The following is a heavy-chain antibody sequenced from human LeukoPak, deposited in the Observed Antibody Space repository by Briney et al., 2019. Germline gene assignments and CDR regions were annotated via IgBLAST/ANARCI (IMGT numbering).Heavy chain of an antibody. Sequence: SVKVSCKASGGTFSDYGINWVRQAPGQGLEWMGGIIPIFGTTHYAQKFQGRVTITADESTSTAYMELSSLRSEDTAVYYCARALYDSSGYLLYFQHWGQGTLVTVSS. D-gene: IGHD3-22*01. CDR3: ARALYDSSGYLLYFQH. CDR1: GGTFSDYG. CDR2: IIPIFGTT. V-gene: IGHV1-69*13. J-gene: IGHJ1*01.